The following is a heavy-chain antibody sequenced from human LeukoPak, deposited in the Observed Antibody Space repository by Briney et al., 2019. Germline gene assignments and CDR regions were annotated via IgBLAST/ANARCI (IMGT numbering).Heavy chain of an antibody. V-gene: IGHV1-69*05. CDR3: ARDDKQLAQWSQH. D-gene: IGHD6-6*01. CDR1: GGTFSSYA. CDR2: IIPIFGTA. J-gene: IGHJ1*01. Sequence: ASVKVSCEASGGTFSSYAISWVRQAPGQGLEWMGGIIPIFGTANYAQKFQGRVTITTDESTSTAYMELSSLRSEDTAVYYCARDDKQLAQWSQHWGQGTLVTVSS.